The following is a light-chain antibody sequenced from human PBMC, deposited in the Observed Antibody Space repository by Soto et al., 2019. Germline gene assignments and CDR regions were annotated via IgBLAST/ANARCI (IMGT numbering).Light chain of an antibody. CDR1: QSVSSY. J-gene: IGKJ3*01. V-gene: IGKV3-11*01. CDR3: QQRSNWPRVT. CDR2: DAS. Sequence: EIVLTQSPATLSLSPGESATLSCRASQSVSSYLAWYQQKPGQAPRLLIYDASNRATGIPARFSGSGSGTDFTLTISSLEPEDFAVYFYQQRSNWPRVTFGPGTKVDIK.